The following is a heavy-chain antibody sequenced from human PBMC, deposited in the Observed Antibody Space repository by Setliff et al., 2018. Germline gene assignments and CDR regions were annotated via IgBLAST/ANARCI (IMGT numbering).Heavy chain of an antibody. CDR2: IYYSGST. Sequence: SETLSLTCSVSGDSMSFSYWSWIRQPPGKGLEWIGYIYYSGSTDSHPSLKSRVSISIDTSKNQFSLNVRSVTAADTAIYYCAKGGGGMDSWGQGILVTSPQ. D-gene: IGHD3-16*01. CDR3: AKGGGGMDS. V-gene: IGHV4-59*01. J-gene: IGHJ4*02. CDR1: GDSMSFSY.